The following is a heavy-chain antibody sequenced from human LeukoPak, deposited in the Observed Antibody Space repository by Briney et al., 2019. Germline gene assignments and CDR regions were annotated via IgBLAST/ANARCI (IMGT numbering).Heavy chain of an antibody. CDR3: ARSWAGMYYPFHYFDY. J-gene: IGHJ4*02. CDR2: INHRGTT. Sequence: SETLSLTCAVYGGSFSGYYWSWIRQPPGKGLEWIAEINHRGTTHYNPSLKSRVNISADTSKNQFSLHLDSVTAADTAVYYCARSWAGMYYPFHYFDYWGQGTLVSVSS. CDR1: GGSFSGYY. D-gene: IGHD1-26*01. V-gene: IGHV4-34*01.